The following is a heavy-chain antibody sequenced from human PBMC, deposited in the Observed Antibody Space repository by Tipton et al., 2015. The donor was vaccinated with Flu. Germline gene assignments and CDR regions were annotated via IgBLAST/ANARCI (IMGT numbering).Heavy chain of an antibody. D-gene: IGHD4-17*01. CDR2: INHIGNT. J-gene: IGHJ5*02. Sequence: LRLSCSAYGGSFSGYFWTWIRQPPGMGLEWIGDINHIGNTNTNPSLKSRVTISIDTSKSQFFLDLTSMTAADTGIYYCARARDYGDRGGGWFDPWGQGTLVTVSS. V-gene: IGHV4-34*01. CDR1: GGSFSGYF. CDR3: ARARDYGDRGGGWFDP.